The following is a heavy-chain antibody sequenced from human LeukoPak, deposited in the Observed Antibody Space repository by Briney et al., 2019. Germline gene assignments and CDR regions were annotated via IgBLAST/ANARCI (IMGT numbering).Heavy chain of an antibody. V-gene: IGHV3-9*01. CDR2: ISWNSGSI. D-gene: IGHD3-16*01. J-gene: IGHJ4*02. CDR3: ARGLTYFDY. Sequence: GGSLRLSCAASGFTFDDYAMHWVRQAPGKGLEWVSGISWNSGSIGYADSVKGRFTISRDNAKNTLYLQMNSLRAEDTAVYYCARGLTYFDYWGQGTLVTVSS. CDR1: GFTFDDYA.